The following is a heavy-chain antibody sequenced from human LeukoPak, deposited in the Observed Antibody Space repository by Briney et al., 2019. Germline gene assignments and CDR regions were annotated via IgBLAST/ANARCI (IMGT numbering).Heavy chain of an antibody. CDR2: IRYDGSNK. CDR3: AEPVGFGELYDYMDV. V-gene: IGHV3-30*02. J-gene: IGHJ6*03. CDR1: GFTFSSYG. D-gene: IGHD3-10*01. Sequence: GGSLRLSCAASGFTFSSYGMHWVRQAPGKGLEWVAFIRYDGSNKYYADSVKGRFTISRDNSKNTLYLQMNSLRAEDTAVYYCAEPVGFGELYDYMDVWGKGTTVTISS.